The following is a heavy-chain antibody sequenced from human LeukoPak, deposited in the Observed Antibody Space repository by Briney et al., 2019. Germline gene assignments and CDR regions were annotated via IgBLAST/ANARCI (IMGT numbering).Heavy chain of an antibody. CDR2: ISSSSSYI. CDR1: GFSLSTYS. Sequence: KSGGSLRLSCAASGFSLSTYSMNWVRQAPGKGLEWVSFISSSSSYIYYADSVKGRFTISRDNAKNSLYLQMNSLRAEDTAVYYCASREDFDYWGQGTLVTVSS. J-gene: IGHJ4*02. V-gene: IGHV3-21*01. CDR3: ASREDFDY.